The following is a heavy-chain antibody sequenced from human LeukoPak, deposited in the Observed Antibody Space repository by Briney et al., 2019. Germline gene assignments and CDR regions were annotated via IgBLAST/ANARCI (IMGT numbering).Heavy chain of an antibody. V-gene: IGHV4-59*01. J-gene: IGHJ4*02. CDR3: ARDNGFGYSSSWYWYFDY. CDR1: GGSISSYY. Sequence: PSETLSLTCTVSGGSISSYYWSWIRQPPGKGLEWIGYIYYSGSTNYNTSLKSRVTISVATSKNQFSLKLSSVTAADTAVYYCARDNGFGYSSSWYWYFDYWGQGTLVTVSS. CDR2: IYYSGST. D-gene: IGHD6-13*01.